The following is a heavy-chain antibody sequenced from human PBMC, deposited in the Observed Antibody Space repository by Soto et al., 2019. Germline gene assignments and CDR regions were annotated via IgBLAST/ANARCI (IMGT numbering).Heavy chain of an antibody. CDR2: ISNRGDT. V-gene: IGHV3-66*01. D-gene: IGHD2-15*01. J-gene: IGHJ3*02. CDR1: GFIVSDTY. Sequence: EVQLVESGGGLVQPGGSLRLSCTASGFIVSDTYVNWVRQAPGKGLEWVSVISNRGDTHYADSVRGRFSLSRDISDNTLHLQMNNLRVEDTAVYYCAREPRYCRGGSCAITGDASEIWGQGTMVTVSS. CDR3: AREPRYCRGGSCAITGDASEI.